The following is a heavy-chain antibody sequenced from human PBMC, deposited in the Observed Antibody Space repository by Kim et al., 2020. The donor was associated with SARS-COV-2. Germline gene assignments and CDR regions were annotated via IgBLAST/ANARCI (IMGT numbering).Heavy chain of an antibody. CDR3: AKDGSGSYYNVPGYYGMDV. CDR2: ISYDGSNK. CDR1: GFTFSSYG. Sequence: LSLTCAASGFTFSSYGMHWVRQAPGKGLEWVAVISYDGSNKYYADSVKGRFTISRDNSKNTLYLQMNSLRAEDTAVYYCAKDGSGSYYNVPGYYGMDVWGQGTTVTVSS. V-gene: IGHV3-30*18. D-gene: IGHD3-10*01. J-gene: IGHJ6*02.